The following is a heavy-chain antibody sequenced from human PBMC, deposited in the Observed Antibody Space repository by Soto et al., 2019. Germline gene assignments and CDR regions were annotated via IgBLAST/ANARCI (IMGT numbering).Heavy chain of an antibody. CDR3: ARPATADLWCGSGPYYYDMDA. CDR1: GGALSNYA. D-gene: IGHD3-3*01. J-gene: IGHJ6*02. CDR2: LVPLFGTT. V-gene: IGHV1-69*01. Sequence: QVQLVQSGAEVKKPGSSVTVSCKASGGALSNYAINWVRQAPGQGLEWMGGLVPLFGTTNYAQSFQGRVTITADEATDTASMDLGSLRSAVTPVYYSARPATADLWCGSGPYYYDMDAWGQGTTVTVSS.